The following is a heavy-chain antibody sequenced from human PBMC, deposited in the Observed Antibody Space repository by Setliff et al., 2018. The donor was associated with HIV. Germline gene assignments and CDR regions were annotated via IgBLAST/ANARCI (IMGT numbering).Heavy chain of an antibody. Sequence: PSETLSLTCTVSGASVSTTGYYWGWLRQSPGKGLQWIGTTFYSGSTYYNPSLKSRVTISLDTSNNDFSLTLTSVTAADTALYFCATYLSDNYLDGAFDIWGRGTMVTVSS. D-gene: IGHD3-3*01. J-gene: IGHJ3*02. CDR1: GASVSTTGYY. V-gene: IGHV4-39*02. CDR3: ATYLSDNYLDGAFDI. CDR2: TFYSGST.